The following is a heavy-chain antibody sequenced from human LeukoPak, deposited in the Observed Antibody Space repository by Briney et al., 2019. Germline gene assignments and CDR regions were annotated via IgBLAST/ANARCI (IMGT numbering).Heavy chain of an antibody. CDR3: ARAASLGYCSSTSCYAPPGYFQY. J-gene: IGHJ1*01. CDR2: INHSGST. V-gene: IGHV4-34*01. Sequence: SETLSLTCAFYGGSFSGYYWSWIRQPPGRGLEWIGEINHSGSTNYNPSLKSRVTMSVDTSKNQFSLKLSSVTAADTAVYYCARAASLGYCSSTSCYAPPGYFQYWGQGTLVTVSS. D-gene: IGHD2-2*01. CDR1: GGSFSGYY.